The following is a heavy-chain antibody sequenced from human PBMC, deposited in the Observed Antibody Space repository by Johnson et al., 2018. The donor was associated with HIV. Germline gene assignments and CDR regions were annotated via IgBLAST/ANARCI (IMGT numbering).Heavy chain of an antibody. J-gene: IGHJ3*02. Sequence: VQLVESGGGLVKPGGSLRLSCAASGFRFDDYAMHWVRQAPGKGLEWVSGNSWNSANIGSAGSVKGRVTISRDNTKNSLYLQMNSLRPEDTALYYCTKDAHMVTPQRAFDIWGQGTMVTVSS. D-gene: IGHD5-18*01. CDR1: GFRFDDYA. V-gene: IGHV3-9*01. CDR2: NSWNSANI. CDR3: TKDAHMVTPQRAFDI.